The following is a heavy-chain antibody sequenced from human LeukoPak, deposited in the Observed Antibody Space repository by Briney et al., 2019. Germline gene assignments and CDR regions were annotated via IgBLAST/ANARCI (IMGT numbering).Heavy chain of an antibody. CDR3: ARGTPMYDFWSGYSSFDP. D-gene: IGHD3-3*01. V-gene: IGHV4-59*01. CDR2: IYCSRSA. Sequence: SETVSLTSTVSGFSISSYYWIWMRQPPGKEREGMGYIYCSRSANYNPSLKSRVTISVDTSKNQYSLKLSSVTAADTVVYYCARGTPMYDFWSGYSSFDPWGQGTLVTVSS. CDR1: GFSISSYY. J-gene: IGHJ5*02.